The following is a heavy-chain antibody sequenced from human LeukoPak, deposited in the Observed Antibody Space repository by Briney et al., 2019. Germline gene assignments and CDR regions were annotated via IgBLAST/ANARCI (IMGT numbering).Heavy chain of an antibody. CDR2: INPNSGGT. CDR1: GYTFTGYY. V-gene: IGHV1-2*02. J-gene: IGHJ4*02. CDR3: ARNRYCSGGSCYWIDY. D-gene: IGHD2-15*01. Sequence: ASVKVSCKASGYTFTGYYMHWVRQAPGQGREWMGWINPNSGGTNYAQKFQGRVTMTRDTSISTAYMELSRLRSDDTAVYYCARNRYCSGGSCYWIDYWGQGTLVTVSS.